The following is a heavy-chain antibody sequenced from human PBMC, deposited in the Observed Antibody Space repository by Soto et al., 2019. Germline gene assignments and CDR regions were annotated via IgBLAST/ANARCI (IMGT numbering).Heavy chain of an antibody. Sequence: SETLSLTCTVSGGSISSYYWSWIRQPAGKGLEWIGRIYTSGSTYYNPSLKSRVTISVDTSKNQFSLKLSSVTAADTAVYYCARRVVVVPAAQTDYFDYWGQGTLVTVSS. CDR3: ARRVVVVPAAQTDYFDY. CDR2: IYTSGST. D-gene: IGHD2-2*01. V-gene: IGHV4-4*07. J-gene: IGHJ4*02. CDR1: GGSISSYY.